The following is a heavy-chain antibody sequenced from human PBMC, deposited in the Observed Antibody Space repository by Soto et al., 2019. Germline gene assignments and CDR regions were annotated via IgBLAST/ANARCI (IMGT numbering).Heavy chain of an antibody. CDR2: IYYSGST. D-gene: IGHD1-7*01. V-gene: IGHV4-59*08. J-gene: IGHJ5*02. Sequence: QVQLQESGPGLVKPSETLSLTCTVSGGSINSYYWSWIRQPPGKGLECIGYIYYSGSTHYNPSLKGRSTISADTSKNQCSLKLSSVTAADTAVYYCARHISSGTNIEAIRSFEPWGPGTLVTVSS. CDR1: GGSINSYY. CDR3: ARHISSGTNIEAIRSFEP.